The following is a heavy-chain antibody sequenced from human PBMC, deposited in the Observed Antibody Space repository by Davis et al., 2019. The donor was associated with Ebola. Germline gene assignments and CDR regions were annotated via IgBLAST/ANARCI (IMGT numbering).Heavy chain of an antibody. CDR1: GGSISSYY. J-gene: IGHJ6*04. V-gene: IGHV4-59*01. CDR3: ARVGSGSLFFYYGMDV. D-gene: IGHD6-19*01. Sequence: MPSETLSLTCPVSGGSISSYYWSWIRQLPGKGLEWIGYIYYSGSTNYNPSLKSRVTISVDTSKNQFSLKLSSVTAADTAVYYCARVGSGSLFFYYGMDVWGKGTTVTVSS. CDR2: IYYSGST.